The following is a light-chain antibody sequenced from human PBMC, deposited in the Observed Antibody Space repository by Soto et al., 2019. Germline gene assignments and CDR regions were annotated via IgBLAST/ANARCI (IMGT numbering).Light chain of an antibody. CDR2: DAS. Sequence: EIVLTQSPATLSLSPGERVTLSCRACQDVSNYLAWYQQKPGQAPRLLIYDASNRAAGIPARFSGSGSGTDFTLTISSLEPDDVAVYYCQQRANWPRTFGQGTKVEIK. CDR3: QQRANWPRT. CDR1: QDVSNY. V-gene: IGKV3-11*01. J-gene: IGKJ1*01.